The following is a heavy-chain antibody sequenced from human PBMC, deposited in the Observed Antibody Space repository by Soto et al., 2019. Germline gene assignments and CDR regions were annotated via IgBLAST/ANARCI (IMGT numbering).Heavy chain of an antibody. D-gene: IGHD4-17*01. CDR3: ARPALLVTTFDY. V-gene: IGHV3-33*01. Sequence: QEQLVESGGGVVQPGRSLRLSCAASGFTFSDYAMHWVRQAPGKGLEWVAVIWHDGTNEYYAGSVKGRFTISRDNSKNTLYVQMNSLRAEDTAVYYCARPALLVTTFDYWRQGTLVTVSS. J-gene: IGHJ4*02. CDR2: IWHDGTNE. CDR1: GFTFSDYA.